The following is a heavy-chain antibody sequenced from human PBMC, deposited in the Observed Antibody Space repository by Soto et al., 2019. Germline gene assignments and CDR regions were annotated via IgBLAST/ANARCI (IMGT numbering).Heavy chain of an antibody. CDR1: GYSFTSYW. Sequence: GESLKISCKGSGYSFTSYWISWVRQMPGKGLEWMGRIDPSDSYTNYSPSFQGHVTISADKSISTAYLQWSSLKASDTAMYYCARHALPAGIAVAYGMDVWGQGTTVTVSS. CDR2: IDPSDSYT. J-gene: IGHJ6*02. D-gene: IGHD6-19*01. CDR3: ARHALPAGIAVAYGMDV. V-gene: IGHV5-10-1*01.